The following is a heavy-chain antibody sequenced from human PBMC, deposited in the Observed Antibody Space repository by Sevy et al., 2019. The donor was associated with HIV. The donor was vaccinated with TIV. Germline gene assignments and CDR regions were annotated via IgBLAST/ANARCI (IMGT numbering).Heavy chain of an antibody. CDR3: ARDLGSGSYTYYDY. J-gene: IGHJ4*02. CDR1: GFTFSDYY. CDR2: ISSSGSTI. D-gene: IGHD1-26*01. Sequence: GGSLRLSCAASGFTFSDYYMSWIRQAPGKGLEWVSYISSSGSTIYYADSVKGRFTISRDNAKNSLCLQMNSLRAEDMAVYYCARDLGSGSYTYYDYWGQGTLVTVSS. V-gene: IGHV3-11*01.